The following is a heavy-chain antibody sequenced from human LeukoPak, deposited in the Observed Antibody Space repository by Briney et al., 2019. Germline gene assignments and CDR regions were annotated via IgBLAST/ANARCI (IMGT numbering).Heavy chain of an antibody. J-gene: IGHJ4*02. Sequence: PGGSLRLSCAASGFTFSSYSMTWVRQAPGKGLEWVPSISSSSSYIYYADSVKGRFTISRDNAKNSLYLQMNSLRDEDTAMYYCASLDTLLVTDDYWGQGTLVTVSS. CDR1: GFTFSSYS. D-gene: IGHD5-18*01. CDR3: ASLDTLLVTDDY. V-gene: IGHV3-21*01. CDR2: ISSSSSYI.